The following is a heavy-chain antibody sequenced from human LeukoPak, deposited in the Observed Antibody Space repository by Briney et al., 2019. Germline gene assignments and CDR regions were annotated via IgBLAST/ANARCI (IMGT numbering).Heavy chain of an antibody. CDR2: IWYDGSNK. Sequence: GGSLRLSCAASGFTFSSYGMHWVRQAPGKGLEWVAVIWYDGSNKYYADSVKGRFTISRDNSKNTLYLQMNSLRAEDTAVYYCASPYDSSGAEYFQHWGQGTLVTVSS. D-gene: IGHD3-22*01. CDR1: GFTFSSYG. CDR3: ASPYDSSGAEYFQH. J-gene: IGHJ1*01. V-gene: IGHV3-33*01.